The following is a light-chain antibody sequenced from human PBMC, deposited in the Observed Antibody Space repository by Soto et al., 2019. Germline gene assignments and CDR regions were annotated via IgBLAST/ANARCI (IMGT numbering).Light chain of an antibody. V-gene: IGLV2-8*01. CDR1: SSDVGGYNY. Sequence: QSALTQPPSASGSPRQSVTISCTGTSSDVGGYNYVSWYQQHPGKAPKLMIYEVSKRPSGVPDRFSGSKSGNTASLTVSGLQAEDEADYYCSSYAGSKNFVIFGGGTKVTVL. CDR3: SSYAGSKNFVI. J-gene: IGLJ2*01. CDR2: EVS.